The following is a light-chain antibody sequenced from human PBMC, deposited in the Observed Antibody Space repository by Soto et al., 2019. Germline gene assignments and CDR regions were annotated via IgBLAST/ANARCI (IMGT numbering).Light chain of an antibody. CDR2: SAS. Sequence: DIQLTQSPSFLSASVGDRVTITCRASQGISSYLAWYQQKPGKAPKLLIYSASTLQSGVPSRFSGSESGSEFTLTISSLQTEDFGTYYCQQLNTYPVTFGPGTKVDIK. CDR3: QQLNTYPVT. J-gene: IGKJ3*01. CDR1: QGISSY. V-gene: IGKV1-9*01.